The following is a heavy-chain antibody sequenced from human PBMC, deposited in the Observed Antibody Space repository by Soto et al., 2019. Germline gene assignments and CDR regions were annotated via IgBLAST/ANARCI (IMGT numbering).Heavy chain of an antibody. Sequence: EVQLVESGGGLVQPGGSLRLSCAASGVTFSSYWMSWVRQAPGKGLEWVANIKQDGGEKNYVDSVKGRFTISRDNAKKSLYLQMNSLRAEDTAVYYCGRDLRDWDSGSYSYDYWGQGTLVTVSS. V-gene: IGHV3-7*04. CDR2: IKQDGGEK. J-gene: IGHJ4*02. CDR3: GRDLRDWDSGSYSYDY. CDR1: GVTFSSYW. D-gene: IGHD1-26*01.